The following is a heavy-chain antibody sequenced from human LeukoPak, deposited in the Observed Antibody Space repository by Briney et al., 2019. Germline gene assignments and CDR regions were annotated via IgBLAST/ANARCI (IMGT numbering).Heavy chain of an antibody. CDR2: IYYSGST. V-gene: IGHV4-39*01. Sequence: PSETLSLTCTVSGGSISSSSYYWGWIRQPPGKGLEWIGSIYYSGSTYYNPSLKSRATISVDTSKNQFSLKLSSVTAADTAVYYCAGTTGPWGGYWGQGTLVTVSS. J-gene: IGHJ4*02. CDR3: AGTTGPWGGY. D-gene: IGHD2/OR15-2a*01. CDR1: GGSISSSSYY.